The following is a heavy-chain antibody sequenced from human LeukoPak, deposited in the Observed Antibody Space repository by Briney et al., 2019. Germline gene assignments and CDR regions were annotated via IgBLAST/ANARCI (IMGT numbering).Heavy chain of an antibody. Sequence: GGSLRLSCAASGLTFSSYWMNWVRQAPGKGLEWVSSISSSSSYIYYADSVKGRFTISRDNAKNSLYLQMNSLRAEDTAVYYCASEGYSYGVDYWGQGTLVTVSS. D-gene: IGHD5-18*01. CDR1: GLTFSSYW. V-gene: IGHV3-21*01. CDR2: ISSSSSYI. J-gene: IGHJ4*02. CDR3: ASEGYSYGVDY.